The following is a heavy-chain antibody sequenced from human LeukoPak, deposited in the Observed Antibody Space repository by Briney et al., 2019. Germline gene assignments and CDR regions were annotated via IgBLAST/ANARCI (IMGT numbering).Heavy chain of an antibody. D-gene: IGHD6-19*01. J-gene: IGHJ4*02. CDR3: AKAGIAVPATPEY. V-gene: IGHV3-23*01. CDR1: GFTFSSYA. Sequence: GGSLRHSYAASGFTFSSYAMNWVRQAPGKGLEWVSVISSSGRTTYYSASVKGRFIISRANSKNTLYLQMNSLRAEDTAVYYCAKAGIAVPATPEYCGQGTQVTVSS. CDR2: ISSSGRTT.